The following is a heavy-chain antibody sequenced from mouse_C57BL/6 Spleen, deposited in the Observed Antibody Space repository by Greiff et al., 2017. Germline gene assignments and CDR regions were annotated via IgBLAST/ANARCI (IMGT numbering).Heavy chain of an antibody. J-gene: IGHJ2*01. D-gene: IGHD3-2*02. CDR1: GYTFTSYT. CDR2: INPSSGYT. V-gene: IGHV1-4*01. Sequence: QVQLKESGAELARPGASVKMSCKASGYTFTSYTMHWVKQRPGQGLEWIGYINPSSGYTKYNQKFKDKATLTADKSSSTAYMQLSSLTSEDSAVYYCARVSSGYPYYFDYWGQGTTLTVSS. CDR3: ARVSSGYPYYFDY.